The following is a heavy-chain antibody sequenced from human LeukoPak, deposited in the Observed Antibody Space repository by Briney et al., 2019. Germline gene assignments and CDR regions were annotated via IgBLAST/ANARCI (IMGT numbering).Heavy chain of an antibody. D-gene: IGHD1-26*01. Sequence: PGGSLRLSCAASGFTFSSYSMNWVRQAPGKGLEWVSSISSSSSYIHYADSVKGRFTISRDNAKNSPYLQMNSLGAEDTAVYYCARDLTVGATVRYFDYWGQGTLVTVSS. CDR1: GFTFSSYS. J-gene: IGHJ4*02. CDR2: ISSSSSYI. CDR3: ARDLTVGATVRYFDY. V-gene: IGHV3-21*01.